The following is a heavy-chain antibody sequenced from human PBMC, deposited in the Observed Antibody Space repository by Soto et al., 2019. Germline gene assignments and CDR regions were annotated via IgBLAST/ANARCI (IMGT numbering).Heavy chain of an antibody. V-gene: IGHV4-59*01. CDR1: GGSISSYY. D-gene: IGHD1-26*01. J-gene: IGHJ3*02. CDR3: ARDALSGDAFDM. CDR2: IHYSGST. Sequence: SETLSLTCTVSGGSISSYYWSWIRQPPGKGLEWIGYIHYSGSTNYNPSLKSRVTISVDTSKKQFCLRLSSVTAADTAVYYCARDALSGDAFDMWGQGTMVTVSS.